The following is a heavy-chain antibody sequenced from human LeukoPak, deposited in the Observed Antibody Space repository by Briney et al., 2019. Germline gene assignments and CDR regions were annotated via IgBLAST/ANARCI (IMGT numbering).Heavy chain of an antibody. D-gene: IGHD3-10*01. J-gene: IGHJ3*02. Sequence: ASVKVSCKAPGYTFTSYYMHWVRQAPGQGLEWMGIINPSGGSTSYAQKFQGRVTMTRDMSTSTVYMELSSLRSEDTAVYYCARDTRSRGTMVRGVIADAFDIWGQGTMVTVSS. CDR2: INPSGGST. CDR1: GYTFTSYY. V-gene: IGHV1-46*01. CDR3: ARDTRSRGTMVRGVIADAFDI.